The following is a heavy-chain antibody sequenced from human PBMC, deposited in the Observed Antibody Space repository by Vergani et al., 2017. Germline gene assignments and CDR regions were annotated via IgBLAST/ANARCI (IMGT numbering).Heavy chain of an antibody. Sequence: DVQLVESGGIVVQRGGSLRLSCEVSGFTFQEYAFHWARQAPGKGLEWVYAIAWDGGSTFYADSVNGRFTISRDDSKNSLYLQMNSLIFEDTDFYYCANGSAPQWRDGYNWFDSWGQGTLVTVSS. CDR1: GFTFQEYA. D-gene: IGHD6-19*01. V-gene: IGHV3-43D*04. CDR3: ANGSAPQWRDGYNWFDS. J-gene: IGHJ5*01. CDR2: IAWDGGST.